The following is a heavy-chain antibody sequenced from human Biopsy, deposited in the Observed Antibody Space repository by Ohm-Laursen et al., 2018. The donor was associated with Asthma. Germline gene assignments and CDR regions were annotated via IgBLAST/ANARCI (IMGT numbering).Heavy chain of an antibody. CDR3: ARDAPTGGYVDY. J-gene: IGHJ4*02. V-gene: IGHV3-21*01. CDR2: ITSSSSYI. Sequence: SLRLSCTASGFTFSGYTMNWVRQAPGKGLEWVSSITSSSSYIFYADSVKGRFTISRDNVRNSLYLQMNSLRADDTAVYYYARDAPTGGYVDYWGQGTLVTVSS. CDR1: GFTFSGYT. D-gene: IGHD7-27*01.